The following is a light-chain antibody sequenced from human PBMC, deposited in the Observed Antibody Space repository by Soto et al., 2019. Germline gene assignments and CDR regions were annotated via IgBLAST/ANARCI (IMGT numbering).Light chain of an antibody. J-gene: IGKJ5*01. CDR2: DAS. V-gene: IGKV3-11*01. CDR1: QSVSSY. CDR3: QQYGGSFRV. Sequence: EIVLTQSPATLSLSPGERATLSCRASQSVSSYLAWYQQKPGQAPRLLIYDASNRATGIPARFSGSGSGTDFTLTISRLEPEDFAVYYCQQYGGSFRVFGPGTRLEIK.